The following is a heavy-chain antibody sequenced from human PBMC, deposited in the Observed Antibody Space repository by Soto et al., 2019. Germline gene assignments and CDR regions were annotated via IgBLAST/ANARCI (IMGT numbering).Heavy chain of an antibody. CDR1: SGSISSSNW. D-gene: IGHD3-3*02. CDR3: ARLAVSSPYYFDY. CDR2: IYHSGST. Sequence: PSETLSLTCAVSSGSISSSNWWSWVRQPPGKGLEWIGEIYHSGSTNYNPSLKSRVTISVDKSKNQFSLKLSSVTAADTAVYYCARLAVSSPYYFDYWGQGTLVTVSS. V-gene: IGHV4-4*02. J-gene: IGHJ4*02.